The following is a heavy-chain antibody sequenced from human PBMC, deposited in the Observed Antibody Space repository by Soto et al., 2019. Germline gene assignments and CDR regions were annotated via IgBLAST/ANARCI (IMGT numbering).Heavy chain of an antibody. CDR2: IIPIFGTA. D-gene: IGHD4-17*01. CDR1: GGTFSSYA. V-gene: IGHV1-69*12. CDR3: ARPRTRHGDYGAYDYYACGVDV. Sequence: QVQLVQSGAEVKKPGSSVKVSCKASGGTFSSYAISWVRQAPGQGLEWMGGIIPIFGTANYAQKFQGRVTSPADASTSTAYMELSSLRAEDTAVYYCARPRTRHGDYGAYDYYACGVDVWGQGTTVTVSS. J-gene: IGHJ6*01.